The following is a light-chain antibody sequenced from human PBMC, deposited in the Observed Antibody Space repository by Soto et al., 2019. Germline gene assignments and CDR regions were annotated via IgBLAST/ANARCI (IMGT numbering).Light chain of an antibody. CDR1: SSNIGGNS. CDR2: DDN. CDR3: GSWDSSLSAYV. V-gene: IGLV1-51*01. Sequence: QSVMTQPPSVSAAPGQKVTISCSGSSSNIGGNSVSWYQQLPGTAPKLLIYDDNKRPSGFPDRFSGSKSGTSATLGITGFQTGDEADYYCGSWDSSLSAYVFGTGTKLTVL. J-gene: IGLJ1*01.